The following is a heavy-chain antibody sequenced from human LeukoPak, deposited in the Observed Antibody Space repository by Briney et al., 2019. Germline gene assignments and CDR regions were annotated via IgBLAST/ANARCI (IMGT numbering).Heavy chain of an antibody. Sequence: SETLSLTCTVSGGSISSYYWSWIRQPPGKGLEWIGYIYYSGSTNYNPSPKSRVTISVDTFKNQFSLKLSSVTAADTAVYYCATANRDGYYYYGMDVWGQGTTVTVSS. CDR3: ATANRDGYYYYGMDV. J-gene: IGHJ6*02. CDR2: IYYSGST. CDR1: GGSISSYY. V-gene: IGHV4-59*08. D-gene: IGHD1-14*01.